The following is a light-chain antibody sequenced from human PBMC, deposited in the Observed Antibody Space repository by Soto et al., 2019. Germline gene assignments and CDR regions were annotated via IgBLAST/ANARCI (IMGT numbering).Light chain of an antibody. CDR1: QCVSSH. CDR2: GAS. J-gene: IGKJ4*01. CDR3: QQYNNWPVT. V-gene: IGKV3D-15*01. Sequence: EIVMTQSPATLSVSPGERATLSCRASQCVSSHLAWYQQKPGQTPRLLIHGASTRATGIAARFSGSGSGTEFTLTISGLQSEDFATYYCQQYNNWPVTFGGGTKVDIK.